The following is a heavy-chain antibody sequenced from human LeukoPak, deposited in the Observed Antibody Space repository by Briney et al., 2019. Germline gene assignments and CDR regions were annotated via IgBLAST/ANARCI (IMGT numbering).Heavy chain of an antibody. CDR2: ISFDGSNR. J-gene: IGHJ4*02. V-gene: IGHV3-30*04. CDR3: ARDQLAYSGYDTLFAY. Sequence: GGSLRLSCAASGFTFDSYAIHWVRQAPGKGLEWVAVISFDGSNRFYTDSVKGRFSISRDNSKKTLYLQMNSLRVEDSAVYFCARDQLAYSGYDTLFAYWGQGTLVTVSS. D-gene: IGHD5-12*01. CDR1: GFTFDSYA.